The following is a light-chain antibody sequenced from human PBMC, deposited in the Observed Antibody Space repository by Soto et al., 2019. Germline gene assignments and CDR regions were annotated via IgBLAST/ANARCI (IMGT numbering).Light chain of an antibody. Sequence: QSVMTQPPSVSGAPGQRVTIACTGNNSNIGAGYDVHWYRRFPGAAPTLLLSGYYNRPSGVPDRISGSKSGNTASLTVSGLQAEDEADYYCSSYAGSNPVVFGGGTQLTVL. CDR1: NSNIGAGYD. J-gene: IGLJ2*01. CDR2: GYY. CDR3: SSYAGSNPVV. V-gene: IGLV1-40*01.